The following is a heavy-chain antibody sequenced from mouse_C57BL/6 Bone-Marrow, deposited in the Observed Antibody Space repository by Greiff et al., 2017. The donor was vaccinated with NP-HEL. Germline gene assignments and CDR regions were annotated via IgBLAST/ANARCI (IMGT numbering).Heavy chain of an antibody. Sequence: EVQLVESGGGLVQPGGSLKLSCAASGFTFSDYYMYWVRQTPEKRLEWVAYISNGGGSTYYPDTVKGRFTISRDNAKNTLYLQMSRLKSEDTAMYYCARQDYYGTGYFDVWGTGTTVTVSS. D-gene: IGHD1-1*01. CDR3: ARQDYYGTGYFDV. CDR1: GFTFSDYY. J-gene: IGHJ1*03. V-gene: IGHV5-12*01. CDR2: ISNGGGST.